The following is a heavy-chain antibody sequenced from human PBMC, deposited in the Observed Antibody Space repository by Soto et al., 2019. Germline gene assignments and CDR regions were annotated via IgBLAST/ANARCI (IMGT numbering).Heavy chain of an antibody. Sequence: ALVKVSCKASGYTFTAYYMHWVRQAPGQGLEWMGWINPNSGGTNYAQKFQGRVTMTRDTSISTAYMELSRLRSDDTAVYYCARVHYDSVPADYWGQGTQVTVSS. CDR2: INPNSGGT. V-gene: IGHV1-2*02. CDR3: ARVHYDSVPADY. CDR1: GYTFTAYY. D-gene: IGHD3-22*01. J-gene: IGHJ4*02.